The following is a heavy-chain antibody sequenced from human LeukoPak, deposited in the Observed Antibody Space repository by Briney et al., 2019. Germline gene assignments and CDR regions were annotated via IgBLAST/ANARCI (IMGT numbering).Heavy chain of an antibody. CDR2: ISAYNGNT. V-gene: IGHV1-18*01. CDR3: ARDLSLIEFPSGFDY. D-gene: IGHD3-10*01. CDR1: GYTFTSYG. Sequence: GASVKVSCKASGYTFTSYGISWVRQAPGQGLEWMGWISAYNGNTNYAQKLQGRVTMTTDTSTSTAYMELRSLRSDDTAVYYCARDLSLIEFPSGFDYWGQGTLVTVSS. J-gene: IGHJ4*02.